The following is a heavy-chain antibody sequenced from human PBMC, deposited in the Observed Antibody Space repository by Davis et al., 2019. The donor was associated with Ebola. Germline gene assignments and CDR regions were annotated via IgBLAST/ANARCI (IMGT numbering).Heavy chain of an antibody. J-gene: IGHJ4*02. Sequence: SETLSLTCTVSGASISSRSYYWGWIRQPPGKGLEWIGSIYYTGSTYYNPSLKSRVTISVDTSKNQFSLKLSSVTAADTAVYYCARSENTYYDILTGYPLFDYWGQGTLVTVSS. CDR2: IYYTGST. D-gene: IGHD3-9*01. V-gene: IGHV4-39*01. CDR3: ARSENTYYDILTGYPLFDY. CDR1: GASISSRSYY.